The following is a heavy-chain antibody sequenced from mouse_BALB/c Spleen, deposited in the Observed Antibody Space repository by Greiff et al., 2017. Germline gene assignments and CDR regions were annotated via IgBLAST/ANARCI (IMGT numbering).Heavy chain of an antibody. CDR2: ISYDGSN. J-gene: IGHJ1*01. Sequence: ESGPGLVKPSQSLSLTCSVTGYSITSGYYWNWIRQFPGNKLEWMGYISYDGSNNYNPSLKNRISITRDTSKNQFFLKLNSVTTEDTATYYCAREELYYGSSYGYFDVWGAGTTVTVSS. V-gene: IGHV3-6*02. CDR1: GYSITSGYY. D-gene: IGHD1-1*01. CDR3: AREELYYGSSYGYFDV.